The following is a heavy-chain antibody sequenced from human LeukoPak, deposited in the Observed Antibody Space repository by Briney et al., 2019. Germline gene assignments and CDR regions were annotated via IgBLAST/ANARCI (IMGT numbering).Heavy chain of an antibody. CDR3: ARGGGITMIVY. CDR1: GGSISSYY. Sequence: PSETLSLTCTVSGGSISSYYWSWIRQPPGKGLEWIGYIYYSGSTNYNPSLKSRVTISVDTSKNQFSLKLSSVTAADTAVYYCARGGGITMIVYWGQGTLVTVSS. CDR2: IYYSGST. V-gene: IGHV4-59*08. J-gene: IGHJ4*02. D-gene: IGHD3-22*01.